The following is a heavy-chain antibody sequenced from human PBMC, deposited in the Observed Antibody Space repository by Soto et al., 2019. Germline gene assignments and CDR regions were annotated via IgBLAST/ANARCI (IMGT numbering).Heavy chain of an antibody. J-gene: IGHJ4*02. CDR2: INHSGST. D-gene: IGHD6-13*01. CDR3: ARTYSSSWSPFEY. Sequence: QVQLQQWGAGLLKPSETLSLTCAVYGGSFSGYYWSWIRQPPGKGLEWIGEINHSGSTNYNPSLKSRVTISVDTSKNQFSLTLTSVTAADTAVYYCARTYSSSWSPFEYWGQGTLVTVSS. V-gene: IGHV4-34*01. CDR1: GGSFSGYY.